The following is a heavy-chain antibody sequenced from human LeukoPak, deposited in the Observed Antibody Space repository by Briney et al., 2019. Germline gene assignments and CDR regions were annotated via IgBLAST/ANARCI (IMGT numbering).Heavy chain of an antibody. CDR1: GFTFSSYG. D-gene: IGHD4-17*01. V-gene: IGHV3-23*01. CDR3: AKDQVAVTTDWFDP. J-gene: IGHJ5*02. CDR2: ISGSGGST. Sequence: GGTLRLSCAASGFTFSSYGMSWVRQAPGKGLEWVSAISGSGGSTYYADSVKGRFTISRDNSKNTLYLQMNSLRAEDTAVYYCAKDQVAVTTDWFDPWGQGTLVTVSS.